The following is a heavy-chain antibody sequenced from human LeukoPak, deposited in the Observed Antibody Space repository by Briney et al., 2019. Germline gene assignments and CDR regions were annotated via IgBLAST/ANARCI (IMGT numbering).Heavy chain of an antibody. CDR2: INHSGST. CDR1: GGSISSSSYY. J-gene: IGHJ4*02. D-gene: IGHD2-15*01. V-gene: IGHV4-39*07. Sequence: PSETLSLTCTVSGGSISSSSYYWGWIRQPPGKGLEWIGEINHSGSTNYNPSLKSRVTISVDKSKNQFSLKLSSVTAADTAVYYCARGLLRDFDYWGQGTLVTVSS. CDR3: ARGLLRDFDY.